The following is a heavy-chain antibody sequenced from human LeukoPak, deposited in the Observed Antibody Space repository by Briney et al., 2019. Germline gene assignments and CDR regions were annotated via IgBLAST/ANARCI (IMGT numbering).Heavy chain of an antibody. V-gene: IGHV3-23*01. D-gene: IGHD5-18*01. CDR1: GFTFSSYA. CDR3: AKGIAGYTYGWGY. J-gene: IGHJ4*02. Sequence: PGGSLRLSCVDSGFTFSSYAMSWVRQAPGKGLEYVSGISGIGGGGNTYYAESVKGRFTISRDNSKNTLYMQMNSLRAEDTAVYYCAKGIAGYTYGWGYWGQGTLVTVSS. CDR2: ISGIGGGGNT.